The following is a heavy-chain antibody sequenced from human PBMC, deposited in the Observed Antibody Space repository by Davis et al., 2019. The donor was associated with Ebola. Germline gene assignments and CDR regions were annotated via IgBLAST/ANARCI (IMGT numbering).Heavy chain of an antibody. J-gene: IGHJ5*02. Sequence: ASVKVSCKASGYTFTSYGISWVRQAPGQGLEWMGWISAYNGNTNYAQKLQGRVTMTTDTSTSTAYMELRSLRSDDTAVYYCARDIVVVVAATTPWFDPWGQGTLVTVSS. V-gene: IGHV1-18*01. CDR2: ISAYNGNT. D-gene: IGHD2-15*01. CDR1: GYTFTSYG. CDR3: ARDIVVVVAATTPWFDP.